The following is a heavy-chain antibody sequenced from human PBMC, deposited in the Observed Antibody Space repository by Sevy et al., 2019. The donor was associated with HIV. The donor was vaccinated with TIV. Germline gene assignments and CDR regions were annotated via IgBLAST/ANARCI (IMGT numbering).Heavy chain of an antibody. Sequence: SETLSLTCAVYGGSFSGYYWSWIRQPPGKGLEWIGEINHSGSTNYNPSLKSRVTISVDTSKNQFSLKLSSVTAGDTAVYYCAREVRSSSSYYFDYWGQGTLVTVSS. D-gene: IGHD6-6*01. J-gene: IGHJ4*02. V-gene: IGHV4-34*01. CDR2: INHSGST. CDR3: AREVRSSSSYYFDY. CDR1: GGSFSGYY.